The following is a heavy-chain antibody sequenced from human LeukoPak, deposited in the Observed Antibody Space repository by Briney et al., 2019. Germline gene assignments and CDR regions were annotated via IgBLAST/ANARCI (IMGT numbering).Heavy chain of an antibody. V-gene: IGHV4-39*02. J-gene: IGHJ3*02. Sequence: SETLSLTCTVSDDSISTTSYYWGWIRQPPGKGLEWIGDIYYRGTTYYNASLKSRVTISVDTSKNQFSLKLSSVTAADTAVYYCAREVYDSSGYDYYRPAFDIWGQGTMVTVSS. CDR1: DDSISTTSYY. CDR2: IYYRGTT. CDR3: AREVYDSSGYDYYRPAFDI. D-gene: IGHD3-22*01.